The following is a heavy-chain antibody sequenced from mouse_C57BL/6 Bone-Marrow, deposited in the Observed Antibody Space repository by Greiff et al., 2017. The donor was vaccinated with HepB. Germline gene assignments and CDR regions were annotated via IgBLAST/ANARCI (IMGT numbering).Heavy chain of an antibody. D-gene: IGHD1-1*01. CDR3: ARHQITTVVADYEAMDY. J-gene: IGHJ4*01. CDR2: ISGGGGNT. Sequence: EVHLVESGGGLVKPGGSLKLSCAASGFTFSSYTMSWVRQTPEKRLEWVATISGGGGNTYYPDSVKGRFTISRDTAKNTVYRQMSSLRSEDRAVYDCARHQITTVVADYEAMDYGGQGTSVTVSS. V-gene: IGHV5-9*04. CDR1: GFTFSSYT.